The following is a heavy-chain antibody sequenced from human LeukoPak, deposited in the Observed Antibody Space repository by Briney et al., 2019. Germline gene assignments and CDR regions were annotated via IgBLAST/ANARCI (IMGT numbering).Heavy chain of an antibody. V-gene: IGHV3-43*01. CDR1: GFTFDDYT. J-gene: IGHJ4*02. CDR2: ISWDGGST. Sequence: GGSLRLSCAASGFTFDDYTMHWVRQAPGKGLEWVSLISWDGGSTYYADSVKGRFTISRDNSKNSLYLQMNSLRTEDTALYYCAKDRYYGSIGYFDYWGQGTLVSLSS. D-gene: IGHD3-22*01. CDR3: AKDRYYGSIGYFDY.